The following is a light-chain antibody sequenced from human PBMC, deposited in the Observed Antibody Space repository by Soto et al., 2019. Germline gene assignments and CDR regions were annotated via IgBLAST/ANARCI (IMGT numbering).Light chain of an antibody. CDR1: QSVSSN. J-gene: IGKJ5*01. Sequence: EIEMSQSPASLSVSSGGRAKPSCRASQSVSSNLAWYQQKPGQAPRLLIYAASTRATGIAARFSGSGSGTEFTLTISSLQSEDFAVYFCQQYNSWPPINFGQGKRREIK. CDR2: AAS. V-gene: IGKV3-15*01. CDR3: QQYNSWPPIN.